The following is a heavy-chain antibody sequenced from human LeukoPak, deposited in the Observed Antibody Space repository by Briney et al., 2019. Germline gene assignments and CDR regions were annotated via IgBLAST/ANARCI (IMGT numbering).Heavy chain of an antibody. CDR1: GYTLTNYF. CDR3: LTTVTRQLDY. CDR2: INPSGGST. D-gene: IGHD4-17*01. Sequence: ASVKVSCKASGYTLTNYFLHWVRQAPGQGLEWMGMINPSGGSTSYAQKFQDRVTMTRDTSTSTVYMDLNSLRSEDTAVYYCLTTVTRQLDYWGQGTLVTVSS. V-gene: IGHV1-46*01. J-gene: IGHJ4*02.